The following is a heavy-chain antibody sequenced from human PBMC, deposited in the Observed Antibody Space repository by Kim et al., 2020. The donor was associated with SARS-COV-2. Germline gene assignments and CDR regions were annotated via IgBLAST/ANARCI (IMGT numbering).Heavy chain of an antibody. Sequence: GGSLRLSCAASGFTFSSYSMNWVRQAPGKGLEWVSYISSSSSTIYYADSVKGRFTISRDNAKNSLYLQMNSLRDEDTAVYYCARDLVARHMDPYYYGMDVWGQGTTVTVSS. J-gene: IGHJ6*02. CDR2: ISSSSSTI. D-gene: IGHD5-12*01. CDR3: ARDLVARHMDPYYYGMDV. V-gene: IGHV3-48*02. CDR1: GFTFSSYS.